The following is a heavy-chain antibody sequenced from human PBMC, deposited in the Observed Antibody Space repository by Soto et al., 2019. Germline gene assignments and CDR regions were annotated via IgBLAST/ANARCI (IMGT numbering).Heavy chain of an antibody. V-gene: IGHV3-21*01. J-gene: IGHJ4*02. Sequence: PGGSLRLSCAASGFTFSSYSMNWVRQAPGKGLEWVSSISSSSSYIYYADSVKSRFTISRDNAKNSLYLQMNSLRAEDTAVYYCARGQRQWLAPGYWGQGTLVTVSS. CDR2: ISSSSSYI. CDR3: ARGQRQWLAPGY. CDR1: GFTFSSYS. D-gene: IGHD6-19*01.